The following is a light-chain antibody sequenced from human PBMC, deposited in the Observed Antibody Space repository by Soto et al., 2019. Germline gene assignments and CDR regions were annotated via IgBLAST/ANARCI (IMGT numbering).Light chain of an antibody. CDR1: IRDIGGYNF. V-gene: IGLV2-11*01. Sequence: QSALTQPRSVSGSPGQSITISCSGTIRDIGGYNFISRYQQHPGTAPKIIIYDVSKRPSGVPDRFSGSTSGNTASLTISGLQAEDDAFYYCCSYAGSNTLVFGGGTKVTVL. CDR2: DVS. J-gene: IGLJ2*01. CDR3: CSYAGSNTLV.